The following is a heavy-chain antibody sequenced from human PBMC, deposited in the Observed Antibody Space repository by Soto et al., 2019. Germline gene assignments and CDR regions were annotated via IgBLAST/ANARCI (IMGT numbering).Heavy chain of an antibody. Sequence: PGGSLRLSCAFSGFIFSRYSMNWVRQAPGKGLEWVSSIGTSGSYIYDTDSVKGRFTISRDNTKDSLYLQMNSLRAEDTAVYYCARYESGSYHFDYWGQGTLITVSS. CDR1: GFIFSRYS. CDR2: IGTSGSYI. D-gene: IGHD1-26*01. V-gene: IGHV3-21*01. J-gene: IGHJ4*02. CDR3: ARYESGSYHFDY.